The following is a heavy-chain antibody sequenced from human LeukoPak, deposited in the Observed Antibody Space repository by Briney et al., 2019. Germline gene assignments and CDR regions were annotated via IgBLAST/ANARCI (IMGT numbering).Heavy chain of an antibody. CDR2: IYYSGST. Sequence: SETLSLTCTVSGGSISSYYWSWIRQPPGKGLEWIGYIYYSGSTNYNPSLKSRVTISVDTSKNQFSLKLSSVTAADTAVYYCARVPPYYYDSSGRDAFDIWGQGTMVTVSS. CDR3: ARVPPYYYDSSGRDAFDI. CDR1: GGSISSYY. V-gene: IGHV4-59*01. D-gene: IGHD3-22*01. J-gene: IGHJ3*02.